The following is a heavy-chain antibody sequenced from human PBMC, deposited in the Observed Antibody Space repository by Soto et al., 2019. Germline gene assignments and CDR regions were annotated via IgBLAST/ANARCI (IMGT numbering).Heavy chain of an antibody. V-gene: IGHV3-53*01. CDR3: ARPLTPVAGTPLHN. Sequence: EVQLVESGGGLRQPGGSLRLSCAASGFTVSSNSFTWVRQAPGTGLEWVSVIYSGGNVYYADSVKGRFTISRDNSKNTVYLQMTSLRAEDTAVYYCARPLTPVAGTPLHNWGQGALVTVAA. D-gene: IGHD6-19*01. CDR2: IYSGGNV. J-gene: IGHJ4*02. CDR1: GFTVSSNS.